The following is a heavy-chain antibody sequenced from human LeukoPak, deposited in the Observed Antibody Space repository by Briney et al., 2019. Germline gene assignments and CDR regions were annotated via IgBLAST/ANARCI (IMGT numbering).Heavy chain of an antibody. CDR3: ATGAASYYGD. CDR2: INPNSGDT. J-gene: IGHJ4*02. V-gene: IGHV1-2*02. D-gene: IGHD1-26*01. Sequence: GASVKVSCKASGYTFTAYYMHWVRQAPGQGLEWMGWINPNSGDTNYAQKFQGRVTMARDTSINTVYMQLSRLRSGDTAVYYCATGAASYYGDWGQGTLVTVSS. CDR1: GYTFTAYY.